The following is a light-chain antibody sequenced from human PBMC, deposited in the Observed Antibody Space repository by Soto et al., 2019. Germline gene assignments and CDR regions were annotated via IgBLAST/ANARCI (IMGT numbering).Light chain of an antibody. V-gene: IGKV3-20*01. Sequence: EIVLTQSPGTLSLSPGERATLSCRASQSVSINYLAWYQQKPGQAPRLLIYGTSSRATGIPDRFSGSGFGTDFTLTISRLEPEDFAVYYCQQYGSSSYTFGQGTKLEIK. CDR2: GTS. CDR1: QSVSINY. J-gene: IGKJ2*01. CDR3: QQYGSSSYT.